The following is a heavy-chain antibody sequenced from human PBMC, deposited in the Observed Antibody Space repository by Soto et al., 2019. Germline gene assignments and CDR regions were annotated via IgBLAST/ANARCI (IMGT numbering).Heavy chain of an antibody. CDR1: GYTFRNFG. V-gene: IGHV1-18*01. CDR3: ARENSYFDY. CDR2: ISAYNANA. J-gene: IGHJ4*02. Sequence: QIQLLQSGAEVKKPGASVKVTCKASGYTFRNFGISWVRQAPGQGLEWMGWISAYNANATYAQKFQGRLTMTADTSTSTAYMELRSLRSDDTAVDYCARENSYFDYWGQGTLVTVSS.